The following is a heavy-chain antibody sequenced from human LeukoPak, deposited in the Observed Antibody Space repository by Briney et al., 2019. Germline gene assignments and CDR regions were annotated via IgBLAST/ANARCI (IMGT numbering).Heavy chain of an antibody. J-gene: IGHJ5*02. CDR1: GGSISSYY. Sequence: PSETLSLTCTVSGGSISSYYWSWIRQPPGKGLEWIGNIYYSGSTNYNPSLKSRVTISVDTSKNQFSLKLSSVTAADTAVYYCAKELEELPPRLLWFGELGVCWFDPWGQGTLVTVSS. D-gene: IGHD3-10*01. V-gene: IGHV4-59*12. CDR2: IYYSGST. CDR3: AKELEELPPRLLWFGELGVCWFDP.